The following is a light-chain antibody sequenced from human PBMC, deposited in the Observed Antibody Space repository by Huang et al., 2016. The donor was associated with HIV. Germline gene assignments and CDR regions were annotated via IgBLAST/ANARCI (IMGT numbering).Light chain of an antibody. CDR1: PDIGTS. Sequence: QLTQSPPSLFASVGDTIIISCRASPDIGTSLAWYQQKTGRAPKLLISGASTLQTGVPSRFSGDSAGTFFTLFITGLQPEDFVTYYCQQLHTYPITFGQGTRLDIK. J-gene: IGKJ5*01. CDR2: GAS. CDR3: QQLHTYPIT. V-gene: IGKV1-13*02.